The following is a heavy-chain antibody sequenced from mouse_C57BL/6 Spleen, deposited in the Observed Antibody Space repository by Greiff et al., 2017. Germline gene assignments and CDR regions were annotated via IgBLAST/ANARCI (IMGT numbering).Heavy chain of an antibody. CDR1: GYTFTSYW. Sequence: EVQLQESGTVLVRPGASVKMSCKTSGYTFTSYWMHWVKQRPGQGLEWIGAIYPGNSDTSYKQKFKGKAKLTADTSASTAYMELSSLTNEDAAFYYCTSSPLLYFDYWGQGTTLTVSS. CDR3: TSSPLLYFDY. CDR2: IYPGNSDT. D-gene: IGHD2-10*01. J-gene: IGHJ2*01. V-gene: IGHV1-5*01.